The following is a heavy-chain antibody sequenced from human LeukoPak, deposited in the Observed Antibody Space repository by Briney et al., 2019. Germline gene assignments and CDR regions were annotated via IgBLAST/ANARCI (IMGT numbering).Heavy chain of an antibody. CDR1: GFTFCDYA. CDR2: IRSKAYGGTT. Sequence: GGTLRLSCTPSGFTFCDYAMSWFRQAPGKGREWVGFIRSKAYGGTTEYAASLKGRITISRDDSKTIAYLQMSSLKTEDTAVYYCSRGRRSPDSWGQGTLVTVSS. J-gene: IGHJ5*01. CDR3: SRGRRSPDS. V-gene: IGHV3-49*03. D-gene: IGHD5-24*01.